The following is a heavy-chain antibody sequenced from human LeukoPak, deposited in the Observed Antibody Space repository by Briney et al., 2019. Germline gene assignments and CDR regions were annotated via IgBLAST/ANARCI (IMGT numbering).Heavy chain of an antibody. V-gene: IGHV3-53*01. J-gene: IGHJ3*02. CDR1: GFTVSSNY. D-gene: IGHD3-9*01. CDR2: IYSGGST. Sequence: PGGSLRLSCAASGFTVSSNYMSWVRQAPGKGLEWVSVIYSGGSTYYADSVKGRFTISRDNSKNSLYLQMNSLRAEDTAVYYCARGVLRYFDWSRGDAFDIWGQGQWSPSLQ. CDR3: ARGVLRYFDWSRGDAFDI.